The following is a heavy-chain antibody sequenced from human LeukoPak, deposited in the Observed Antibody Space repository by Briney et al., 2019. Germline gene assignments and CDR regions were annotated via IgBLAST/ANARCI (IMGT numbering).Heavy chain of an antibody. J-gene: IGHJ4*02. Sequence: SETLSLTCTVSGGSVSSGSYYWSWIRQPPGKGLEWIGYIYYSGSTNYNPSLKSRVTISVDTSKNQFSLKLSSVIAADTAVYYCARDRGGDSSGSSDLDYWGQGTLVTVSS. V-gene: IGHV4-61*01. D-gene: IGHD6-19*01. CDR3: ARDRGGDSSGSSDLDY. CDR2: IYYSGST. CDR1: GGSVSSGSYY.